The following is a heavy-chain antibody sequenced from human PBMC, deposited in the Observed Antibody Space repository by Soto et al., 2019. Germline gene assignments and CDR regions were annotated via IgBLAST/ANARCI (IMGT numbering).Heavy chain of an antibody. V-gene: IGHV4-39*01. CDR3: ARDFFDSSDYTTNWFDP. J-gene: IGHJ5*02. D-gene: IGHD3-22*01. Sequence: SETLSLTCTVSGGSITSSSYYWGRIRQPPGEGLEWIGSIYHTGNAYYNPSLKSRVTISVDTSKNQFSLKLTSVTAADAALYYCARDFFDSSDYTTNWFDPWGQGTLVTVSS. CDR2: IYHTGNA. CDR1: GGSITSSSYY.